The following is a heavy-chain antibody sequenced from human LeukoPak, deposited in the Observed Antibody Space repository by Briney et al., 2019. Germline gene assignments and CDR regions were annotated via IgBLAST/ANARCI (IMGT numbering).Heavy chain of an antibody. Sequence: SETLSLTCTVSGGSISSSSYYWSWIRQPAGKGLEWIGRIYTSGSTNYNPSLKSRVTISVVTSKNQFSLKLSSVTAADAAVYYCASSTMVVTPLSDHIDYWGQGTLVTVSS. CDR3: ASSTMVVTPLSDHIDY. J-gene: IGHJ4*02. V-gene: IGHV4-61*02. D-gene: IGHD4-23*01. CDR2: IYTSGST. CDR1: GGSISSSSYY.